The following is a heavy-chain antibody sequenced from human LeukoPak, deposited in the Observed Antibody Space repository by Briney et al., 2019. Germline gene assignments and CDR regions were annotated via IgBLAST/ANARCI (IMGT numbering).Heavy chain of an antibody. CDR3: ARVPYGGAPTNWFDP. CDR2: IYTSGST. J-gene: IGHJ5*02. Sequence: SETLSLTCTVSGGSISSGSYYWSWIRQPAGKGLEWIGRIYTSGSTNYNPSLKSRVTISVDTSKNQFSLKLSSVTAADTAVYYCARVPYGGAPTNWFDPWGQGTLVTVSS. D-gene: IGHD4-23*01. V-gene: IGHV4-61*02. CDR1: GGSISSGSYY.